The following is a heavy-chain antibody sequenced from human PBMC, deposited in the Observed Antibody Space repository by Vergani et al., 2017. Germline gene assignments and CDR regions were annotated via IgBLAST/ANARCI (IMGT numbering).Heavy chain of an antibody. CDR1: GFALNRHA. CDR2: ISFDGTNE. J-gene: IGHJ4*02. Sequence: QVQLVESGGGVVQPGTSLRLSCVVSGFALNRHAMYWVRQAPGKGLEVVVGISFDGTNEYYPDLVKGRFTISRDIAKNTLYLQVRSLRLEDTGVYHCVRDRGLXAGGRCYTEAWDYWGQGTPVTVSS. D-gene: IGHD2-2*02. V-gene: IGHV3-30-3*01. CDR3: VRDRGLXAGGRCYTEAWDY.